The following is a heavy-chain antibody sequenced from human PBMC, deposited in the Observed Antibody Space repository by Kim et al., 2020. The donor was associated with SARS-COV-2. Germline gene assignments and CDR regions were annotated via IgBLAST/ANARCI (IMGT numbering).Heavy chain of an antibody. J-gene: IGHJ4*02. V-gene: IGHV4-39*01. CDR3: ASPRRSYPRALGY. D-gene: IGHD1-26*01. Sequence: YNPPLKSEATISVDTSKNQFSRELSAVTAADTAVYYCASPRRSYPRALGYWGQGTLVTVSS.